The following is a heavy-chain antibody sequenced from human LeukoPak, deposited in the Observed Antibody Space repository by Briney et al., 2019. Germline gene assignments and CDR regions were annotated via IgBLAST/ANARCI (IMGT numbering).Heavy chain of an antibody. CDR3: TRNLGNYMDV. Sequence: GGSLRLSCAASGFTFSGSAMHWVRQASGKGLEWVGRIRSKANSYATAYAASVKGRFTISRDDSKNTAYLQMNGLKTEDTAVYYCTRNLGNYMDVWGKGTTVTVSS. V-gene: IGHV3-73*01. CDR1: GFTFSGSA. CDR2: IRSKANSYAT. D-gene: IGHD1-26*01. J-gene: IGHJ6*03.